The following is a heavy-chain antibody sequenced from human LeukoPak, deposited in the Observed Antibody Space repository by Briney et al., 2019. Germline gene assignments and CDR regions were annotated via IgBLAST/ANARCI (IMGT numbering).Heavy chain of an antibody. D-gene: IGHD3-10*01. J-gene: IGHJ4*02. CDR2: ISGSGGGT. CDR3: ARAEGSGSSFDY. V-gene: IGHV3-23*01. CDR1: GFTFNNYA. Sequence: GGSLRLSCAASGFTFNNYAMSWVRQAPGKGLEWVSVISGSGGGTYYADSVKGRFTISRDNSRNTLYLQMNSLRVEDTAVYYCARAEGSGSSFDYWGQGTLVTVSS.